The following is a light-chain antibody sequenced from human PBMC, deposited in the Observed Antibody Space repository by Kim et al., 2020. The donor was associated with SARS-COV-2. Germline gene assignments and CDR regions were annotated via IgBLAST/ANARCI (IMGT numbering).Light chain of an antibody. CDR3: QQYYSYPRA. V-gene: IGKV1-8*01. Sequence: AIRVTQSPSSFSASTGDRVTITCRASQGISSYLAWYQQKPGKAPKLLIYAASTLQSGVPSRFSGSGSGTDFTLTISCLQSVDFATYYRQQYYSYPRAFGQGTKVDIK. CDR2: AAS. CDR1: QGISSY. J-gene: IGKJ1*01.